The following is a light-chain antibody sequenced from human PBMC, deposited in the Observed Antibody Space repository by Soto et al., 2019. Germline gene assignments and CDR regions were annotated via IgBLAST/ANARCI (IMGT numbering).Light chain of an antibody. CDR2: AAS. CDR1: QDIHNY. Sequence: AVLLTQSPSSFSASTGDRATITCRASQDIHNYLAWYQQVPGKAPKLLLYAASILQTGVPSRFSGSGSGTDFTLTIDGLQSEDFATYFCQHYYNYPWTFGQGTTVET. J-gene: IGKJ1*01. CDR3: QHYYNYPWT. V-gene: IGKV1-8*01.